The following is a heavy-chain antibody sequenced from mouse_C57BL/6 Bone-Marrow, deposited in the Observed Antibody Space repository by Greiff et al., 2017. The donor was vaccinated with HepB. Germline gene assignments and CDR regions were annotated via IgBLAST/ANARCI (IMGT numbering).Heavy chain of an antibody. D-gene: IGHD1-1*01. V-gene: IGHV2-9-1*01. CDR3: ARNYGSSYWYFDV. CDR1: GFSLTSYA. CDR2: IWTGGGT. J-gene: IGHJ1*03. Sequence: VKLVESGPGLVAPSQRLSITCTVSGFSLTSYAISWVRQPPGKGLEWLGVIWTGGGTNYNSALKSRLSISKDNSKSQVFLKMNSLQTDDTARYYCARNYGSSYWYFDVWGTGTTVTVSS.